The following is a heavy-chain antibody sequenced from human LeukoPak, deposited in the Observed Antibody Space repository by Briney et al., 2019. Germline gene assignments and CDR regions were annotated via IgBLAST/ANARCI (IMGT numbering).Heavy chain of an antibody. Sequence: PGGSLRLSCAASGFTFSSYGMHWVRQAPGKGLEWVAVIWYDGSNKYYADSVKGRFTISRDNSKNTLYLQMNSLRAEDTAVYYCARDGGNYDILTGYCLFDYWGQGTLVTVSS. CDR3: ARDGGNYDILTGYCLFDY. CDR1: GFTFSSYG. J-gene: IGHJ4*02. V-gene: IGHV3-33*01. D-gene: IGHD3-9*01. CDR2: IWYDGSNK.